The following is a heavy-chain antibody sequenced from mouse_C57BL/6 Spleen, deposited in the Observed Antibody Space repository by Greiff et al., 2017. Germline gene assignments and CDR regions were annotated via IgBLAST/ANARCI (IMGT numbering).Heavy chain of an antibody. CDR3: AATYYGNSAWFAY. Sequence: QVQLQQSGAELVRPGTSVKLSCKASGYTFTSYWMHWVKQRPGQGLEWIGVIDPSDSYTNYNQKFKGKATLTVDTSSSTAYMQLRSLTSEDAAVDYCAATYYGNSAWFAYWGQGTLVTVSA. V-gene: IGHV1-59*01. CDR1: GYTFTSYW. D-gene: IGHD2-1*01. J-gene: IGHJ3*01. CDR2: IDPSDSYT.